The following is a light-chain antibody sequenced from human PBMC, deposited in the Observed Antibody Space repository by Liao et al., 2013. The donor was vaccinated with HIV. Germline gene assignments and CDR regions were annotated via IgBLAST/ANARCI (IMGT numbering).Light chain of an antibody. CDR2: RDS. V-gene: IGLV3-1*01. Sequence: SYDLTQPPSVSVSPGQTATISCSGDRLEYKYICWYQQKPGQSPLLVMYRDSKRPSGIPERFSGSRSGNTVTLTISGTQTLDEADYYCQAWDKGTGVFGPGTAVTVL. CDR1: RLEYKY. J-gene: IGLJ1*01. CDR3: QAWDKGTGV.